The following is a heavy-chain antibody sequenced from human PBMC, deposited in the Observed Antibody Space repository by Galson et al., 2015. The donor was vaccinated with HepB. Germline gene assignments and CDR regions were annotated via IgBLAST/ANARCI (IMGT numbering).Heavy chain of an antibody. D-gene: IGHD1-7*01. CDR1: GDSASSNSAA. V-gene: IGHV6-1*01. CDR2: TYYRSKWYN. Sequence: CAISGDSASSNSAAWNWIRQSPSRGLEWLGRTYYRSKWYNDYAVSVKSRITINPDTSKNQFSLQLNSVTPEDTAVYYCARDRTKLELDNWFDPWGQGTLVTVSS. J-gene: IGHJ5*02. CDR3: ARDRTKLELDNWFDP.